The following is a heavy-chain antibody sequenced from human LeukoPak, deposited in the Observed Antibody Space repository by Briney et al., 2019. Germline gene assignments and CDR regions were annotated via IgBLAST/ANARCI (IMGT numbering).Heavy chain of an antibody. J-gene: IGHJ3*02. Sequence: GRSLRLSCAASGFTFSSYAMHWVRQAPGKGLEWVAVISYDGSNKYYADSVKGRFTISRDNSKNTLCLQMNSLRAEDTAVYYCARDEDYGGNSGYAFDIWGQGTMVTVSS. CDR1: GFTFSSYA. D-gene: IGHD4-23*01. V-gene: IGHV3-30-3*01. CDR2: ISYDGSNK. CDR3: ARDEDYGGNSGYAFDI.